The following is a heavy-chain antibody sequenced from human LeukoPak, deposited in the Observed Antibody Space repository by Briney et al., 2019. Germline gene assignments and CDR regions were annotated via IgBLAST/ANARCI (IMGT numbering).Heavy chain of an antibody. CDR3: AKDEGIAAAGDEFDY. CDR2: ISGSGGST. J-gene: IGHJ4*02. V-gene: IGHV3-23*01. Sequence: GGSLRLSCAASGFTFSSYAMSWVRHAPGEGLEWVSAISGSGGSTNYADSVKGRFTISRDNSKNTLYLQMNSLRAEDTAVYYCAKDEGIAAAGDEFDYWGQGTLVTVSS. D-gene: IGHD6-13*01. CDR1: GFTFSSYA.